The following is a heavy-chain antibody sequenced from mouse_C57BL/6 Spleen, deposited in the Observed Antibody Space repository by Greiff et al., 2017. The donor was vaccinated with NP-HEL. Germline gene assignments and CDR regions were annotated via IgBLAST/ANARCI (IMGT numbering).Heavy chain of an antibody. Sequence: VKLMESDAELVKPGASVKISCKVSGYTFTDHTIHWMKQRPEQGLEWIGYIYPRDGSTKYNEKFKGKATLTADKSSSTAYMQLNSLTSEDSAVYFCAREGDGYYDYAMDDWGQGTSVTVSS. CDR1: GYTFTDHT. V-gene: IGHV1-78*01. J-gene: IGHJ4*01. CDR2: IYPRDGST. CDR3: AREGDGYYDYAMDD. D-gene: IGHD2-3*01.